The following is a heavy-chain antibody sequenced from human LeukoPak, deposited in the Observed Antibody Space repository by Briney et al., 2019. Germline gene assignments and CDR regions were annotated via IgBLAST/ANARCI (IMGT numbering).Heavy chain of an antibody. J-gene: IGHJ4*02. CDR3: ARGFRGDNFDY. V-gene: IGHV4-4*02. D-gene: IGHD7-27*01. Sequence: PSETLSLTCTVSGDSISSSNWWTWVRQPPGKGLEWIGEIYHSGSTNYNPSLKSRVTISVDTSKNQFSLKLSSVTAADTAVYFCARGFRGDNFDYWGQGTLVTVSS. CDR1: GDSISSSNW. CDR2: IYHSGST.